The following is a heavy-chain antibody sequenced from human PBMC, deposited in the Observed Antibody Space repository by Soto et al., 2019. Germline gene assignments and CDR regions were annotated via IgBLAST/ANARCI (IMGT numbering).Heavy chain of an antibody. D-gene: IGHD6-13*01. CDR1: GFTFSRYN. Sequence: EVQLVESGGGLAKPGGSLRLSCVASGFTFSRYNMNWVRQAPGKGLEWVSFISSGSEYRYYADSVKGRFNISRDNAQNSLYLHLNSLRAEDTAVYYCTRDRQLVQDWFDPWGQGTPVTVSS. V-gene: IGHV3-21*01. J-gene: IGHJ5*02. CDR2: ISSGSEYR. CDR3: TRDRQLVQDWFDP.